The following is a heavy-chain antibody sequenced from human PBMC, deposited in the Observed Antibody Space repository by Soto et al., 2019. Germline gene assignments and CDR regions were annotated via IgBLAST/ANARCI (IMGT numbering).Heavy chain of an antibody. CDR2: INPNSGGT. J-gene: IGHJ4*02. V-gene: IGHV1-2*04. Sequence: ASVKVSCKASGYTFTGYYMHWVRQAPGQGLEWMGWINPNSGGTNYAQKFQGWVTMTRDTSISTAYMELSRLRSDDTAVYYCAIESWGDCSGGSLYLGYWGQGTLVHVSS. CDR3: AIESWGDCSGGSLYLGY. CDR1: GYTFTGYY. D-gene: IGHD2-15*01.